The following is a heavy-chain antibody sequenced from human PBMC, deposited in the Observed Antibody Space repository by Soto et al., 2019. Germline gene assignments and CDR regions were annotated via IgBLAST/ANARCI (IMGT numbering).Heavy chain of an antibody. CDR2: ISYDGTNK. V-gene: IGHV3-30*18. J-gene: IGHJ4*02. D-gene: IGHD2-21*02. CDR1: GFTSRNFG. Sequence: PGGALRLSCAASGFTSRNFGMHWVRQAPGKGLEWVAVISYDGTNKYYADSVKGRFTISRDNSKNTLYLQINSLRAEDTAVYYCAKAVPPFVVVTASDYWGQGTLVTVSS. CDR3: AKAVPPFVVVTASDY.